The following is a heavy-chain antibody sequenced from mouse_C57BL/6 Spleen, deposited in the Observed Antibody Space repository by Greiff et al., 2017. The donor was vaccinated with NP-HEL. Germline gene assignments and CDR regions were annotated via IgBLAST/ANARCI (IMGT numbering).Heavy chain of an antibody. CDR3: ARRGYDGYYLYYAMDY. CDR2: IDPSDSYT. V-gene: IGHV1-50*01. Sequence: QVQLQQSGAELVKPGASVKLSCKASGYTFTSYWMQWVKQRPGQGLEWIGEIDPSDSYTNYNQKFKGKATLTVDTSSSTAYMQLSSLTSEDSAVYYCARRGYDGYYLYYAMDYWGQGTSVTVSS. D-gene: IGHD2-3*01. J-gene: IGHJ4*01. CDR1: GYTFTSYW.